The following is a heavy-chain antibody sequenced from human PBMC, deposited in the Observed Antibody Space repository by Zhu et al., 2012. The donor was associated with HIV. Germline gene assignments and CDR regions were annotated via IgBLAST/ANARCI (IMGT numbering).Heavy chain of an antibody. CDR2: IYTSGST. J-gene: IGHJ4*02. V-gene: IGHV4-4*09. CDR3: ARGSYGLDY. CDR1: GGSISSYY. Sequence: QVQLQESGPGLVKPSETLSLTCTVSGGSISSYYWSWIRHPPGKGLEWIGYIYTSGSTSYNPSLESRVTISVDTSKNQFSLRLSSVTAADTAVYYCARGSYGLDYWGQGTLVTVSS. D-gene: IGHD3-16*01.